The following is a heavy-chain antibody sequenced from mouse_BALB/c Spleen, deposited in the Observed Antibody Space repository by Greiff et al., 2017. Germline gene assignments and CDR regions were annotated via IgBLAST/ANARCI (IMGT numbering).Heavy chain of an antibody. D-gene: IGHD1-1*01. CDR2: ISNLAYSI. V-gene: IGHV5-15*02. CDR3: ARSYYGSSQYYFDY. Sequence: EVMLVESGGGLVQPGGSRKLSCAASGFTFSDYGMAWVRQAPGKGPEWVAFISNLAYSIYYADTVTGRFTISRENAKNTLYLEMSSLRSEDTAMYYCARSYYGSSQYYFDYWGQGTTLTVSS. J-gene: IGHJ2*01. CDR1: GFTFSDYG.